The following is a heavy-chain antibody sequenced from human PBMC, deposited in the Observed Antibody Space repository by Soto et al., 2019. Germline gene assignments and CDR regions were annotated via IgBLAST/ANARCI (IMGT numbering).Heavy chain of an antibody. D-gene: IGHD4-17*01. CDR1: GYTFNAFY. V-gene: IGHV1-46*02. Sequence: SSVKVTCKEFGYTFNAFYMHWVRQAPGQGLEWMGVINPSGDGTSYAQKFQGRVTMTRDTSTSTAYMELSSLRSEDTAVYYCARVTLGYDYAGGWRQGTRATVSS. CDR2: INPSGDGT. CDR3: ARVTLGYDYAGG. J-gene: IGHJ6*02.